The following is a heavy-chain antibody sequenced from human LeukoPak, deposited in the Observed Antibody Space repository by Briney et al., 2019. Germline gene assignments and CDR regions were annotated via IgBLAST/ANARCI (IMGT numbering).Heavy chain of an antibody. CDR2: IYYSGST. CDR3: AGLLSDY. V-gene: IGHV4-39*01. CDR1: GGSISSSSYY. D-gene: IGHD2/OR15-2a*01. Sequence: SETLSLTCTVSGGSISSSSYYWGWIRQPPGEGLEWIGSIYYSGSTYYNPSLKSRVTISVDTSKNQFSLKLSSVTAADTAVYYCAGLLSDYWGQGTLVTVSS. J-gene: IGHJ4*02.